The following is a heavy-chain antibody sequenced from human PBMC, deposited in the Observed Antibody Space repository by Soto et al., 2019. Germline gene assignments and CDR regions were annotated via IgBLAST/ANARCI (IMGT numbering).Heavy chain of an antibody. CDR3: AAGLYFFHY. J-gene: IGHJ4*02. Sequence: GGSLRLARAASGFTFSAYGMHWVRQAPGKGLDWVALISHDGSNKYYPDSVKGRFTISRDNSKNTLYLQMNSLRPEDTAVYYCAAGLYFFHYCGQGT. CDR2: ISHDGSNK. D-gene: IGHD6-13*01. V-gene: IGHV3-30*03. CDR1: GFTFSAYG.